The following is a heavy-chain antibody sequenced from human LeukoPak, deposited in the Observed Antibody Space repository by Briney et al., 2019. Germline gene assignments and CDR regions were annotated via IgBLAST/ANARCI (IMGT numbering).Heavy chain of an antibody. CDR1: GYSFTGHY. Sequence: ASVKVSCKASGYSFTGHYIYWLRQAPGQGLEWMGWINPTSGVTHSAQKFQGRIIMTRDTSISEAYMELTRLTSDDTAVFYCARDAKTVMSETYEVDFDYWGQGTLVTVSS. V-gene: IGHV1-2*02. J-gene: IGHJ4*02. D-gene: IGHD4-11*01. CDR3: ARDAKTVMSETYEVDFDY. CDR2: INPTSGVT.